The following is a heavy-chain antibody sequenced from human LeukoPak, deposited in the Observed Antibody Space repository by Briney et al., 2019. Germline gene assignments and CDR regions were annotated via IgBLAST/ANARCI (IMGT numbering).Heavy chain of an antibody. CDR2: IGSSGDTI. J-gene: IGHJ4*02. Sequence: QPGGSLRLSCAASGFTFNIYAMNWVRQAPGKGLEWVSAIGSSGDTIYYADSVKGRFTISRDNSKNTLYLQMNSLRAEDTAVYYCAKDPCDYWGQGTLVTVSS. CDR3: AKDPCDY. V-gene: IGHV3-23*01. CDR1: GFTFNIYA.